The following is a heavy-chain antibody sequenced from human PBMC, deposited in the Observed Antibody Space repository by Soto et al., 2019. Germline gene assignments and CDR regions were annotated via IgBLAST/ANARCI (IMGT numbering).Heavy chain of an antibody. Sequence: QVQLVQSGAEVKKPGASVKVSCKTSGYTFHIYGITWVRQAPGRGLEWMGWISTYTGKTDYAQSLQDRVTMTTDTSTGTAYLEVRSLRSDDTAVYFCARDVYSGSGDAFDLWGQGTMVTVSS. V-gene: IGHV1-18*01. CDR1: GYTFHIYG. J-gene: IGHJ3*01. CDR2: ISTYTGKT. D-gene: IGHD6-6*01. CDR3: ARDVYSGSGDAFDL.